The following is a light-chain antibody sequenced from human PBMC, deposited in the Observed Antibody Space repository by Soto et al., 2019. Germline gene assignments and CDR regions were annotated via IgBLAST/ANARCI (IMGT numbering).Light chain of an antibody. Sequence: EPVLMQTPGNLTLSGEERAPLSCRASQSVSSSYLAWYQQKPGQAPRLLIYGASSRATGIPDRFSGSGSGTDFTLTISRLEPEDFAVYYCQQYGSSPGTFGQGTKVDIK. CDR1: QSVSSSY. V-gene: IGKV3-20*01. CDR2: GAS. J-gene: IGKJ1*01. CDR3: QQYGSSPGT.